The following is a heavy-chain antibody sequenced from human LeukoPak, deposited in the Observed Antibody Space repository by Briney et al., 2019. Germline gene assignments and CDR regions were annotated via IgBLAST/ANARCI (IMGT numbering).Heavy chain of an antibody. CDR3: ANTVGVTAFLAY. Sequence: GGSLRLSCAASGFTFSSYAMHWVRQAPGKGLEWVAVISYDETNKYYADSVKGRFTISRDNSKNTLYLQMNSLRTEDTALYYCANTVGVTAFLAYWGQGTLVTVSS. V-gene: IGHV3-30*04. CDR1: GFTFSSYA. CDR2: ISYDETNK. D-gene: IGHD2-21*02. J-gene: IGHJ4*02.